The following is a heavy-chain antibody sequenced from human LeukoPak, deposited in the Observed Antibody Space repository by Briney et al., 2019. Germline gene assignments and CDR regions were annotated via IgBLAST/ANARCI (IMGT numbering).Heavy chain of an antibody. CDR1: GGSISSSSYY. V-gene: IGHV4-39*01. CDR3: ATTTVTTSSPYYFDY. J-gene: IGHJ4*02. D-gene: IGHD4-17*01. Sequence: EPSETLSLTCTVSGGSISSSSYYRGWIRQPPGKGLEWIGSIYYSGSTYYNPSLKSRVTISVDTSKNQFSLKLSSVTAADTAVYYCATTTVTTSSPYYFDYWGQGTLVTVSS. CDR2: IYYSGST.